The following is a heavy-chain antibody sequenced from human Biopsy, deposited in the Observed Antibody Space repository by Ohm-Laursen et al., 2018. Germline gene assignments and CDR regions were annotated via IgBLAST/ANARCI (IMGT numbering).Heavy chain of an antibody. CDR2: INQSGET. V-gene: IGHV4-4*02. D-gene: IGHD4-17*01. CDR3: GNEVYGRDY. Sequence: TLTLTCTFSGFSLTTSGMCVTWVRQPPGKGLEWIGQINQSGETKYNPSLQSRVTISAEVSKNQFSLKLRSLTAADTAIYYCGNEVYGRDYWGQGARVTVSS. J-gene: IGHJ4*02. CDR1: GFSLTTSGM.